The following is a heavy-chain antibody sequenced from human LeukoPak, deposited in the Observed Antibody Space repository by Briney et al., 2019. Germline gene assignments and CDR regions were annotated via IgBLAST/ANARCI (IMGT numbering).Heavy chain of an antibody. CDR1: SGSISTSNYY. V-gene: IGHV4-39*07. CDR3: ARANSSSYHYYYMDV. J-gene: IGHJ6*03. D-gene: IGHD6-6*01. CDR2: IFYSGST. Sequence: PSETLSLTCTVSSGSISTSNYYWGWVRQPPGKALEWIGNIFYSGSTYYSPSLKSRVTISLDTSRNQFSLTLSSVTAADTAVYYCARANSSSYHYYYMDVWGKGTTVTVSS.